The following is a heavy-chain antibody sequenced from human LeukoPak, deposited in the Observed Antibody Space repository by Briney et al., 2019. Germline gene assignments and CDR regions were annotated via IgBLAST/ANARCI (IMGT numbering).Heavy chain of an antibody. CDR3: ASSLFGRLGSTAY. J-gene: IGHJ4*02. V-gene: IGHV3-21*01. Sequence: PGGSLRLSCAASGFTFSSYSMNWVRQAPGKGLEWVSSISSSSSYIYYADSVKGRFTISRDNAKNSLYLQMNSLRAEDTAVYYCASSLFGRLGSTAYWGQGTLVTVSS. CDR2: ISSSSSYI. CDR1: GFTFSSYS. D-gene: IGHD3-10*01.